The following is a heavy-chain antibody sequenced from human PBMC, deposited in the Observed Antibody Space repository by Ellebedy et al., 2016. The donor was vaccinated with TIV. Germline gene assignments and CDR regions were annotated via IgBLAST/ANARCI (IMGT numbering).Heavy chain of an antibody. D-gene: IGHD3-10*01. Sequence: MPSETLSLTCTVSGGSISSSSYYWGWIRQQPGKGLEWIGSIYYSGSTYYNPSLKSRVTISVDTSKNQFSLKLSSVTAADTAVYYCARHWVLLWFGEVYGMDVWGQGTTVTVSS. CDR3: ARHWVLLWFGEVYGMDV. V-gene: IGHV4-39*01. CDR2: IYYSGST. J-gene: IGHJ6*02. CDR1: GGSISSSSYY.